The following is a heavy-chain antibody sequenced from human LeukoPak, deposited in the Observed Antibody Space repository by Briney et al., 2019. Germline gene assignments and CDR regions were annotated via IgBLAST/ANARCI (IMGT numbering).Heavy chain of an antibody. CDR1: GFTLSSYA. CDR2: ISSSSSDI. CDR3: VTDYGGSSGAFDI. D-gene: IGHD4-23*01. V-gene: IGHV3-21*01. Sequence: GGSLRLSCTGSGFTLSSYAMNWVRRAPGQGLEWVSSISSSSSDIYYTDSVKGRFTISRDNAKNSLYLQINSLRAEDAAVYYCVTDYGGSSGAFDIWGQGTMVTVAS. J-gene: IGHJ3*02.